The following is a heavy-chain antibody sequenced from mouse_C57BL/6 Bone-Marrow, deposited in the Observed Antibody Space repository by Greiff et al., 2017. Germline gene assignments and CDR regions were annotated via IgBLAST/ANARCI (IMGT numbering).Heavy chain of an antibody. Sequence: VQVVESGPELVKPGASVKISCKASGYAFSSSWMNWVKQRPGKGLEWIGRIYPGDGDTNYNGKFKGKATLTADNSSSTAYMQLSSLTSEDSAVYFCARGDTTVVATFDYWGQGTTLTVSS. CDR2: IYPGDGDT. CDR1: GYAFSSSW. J-gene: IGHJ2*01. V-gene: IGHV1-82*01. D-gene: IGHD1-1*01. CDR3: ARGDTTVVATFDY.